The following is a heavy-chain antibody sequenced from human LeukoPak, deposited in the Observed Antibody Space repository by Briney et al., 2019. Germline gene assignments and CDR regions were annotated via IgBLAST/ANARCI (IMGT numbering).Heavy chain of an antibody. V-gene: IGHV1-18*01. D-gene: IGHD3-22*01. Sequence: ASVKVSCKASGYTFTSYGISWVRQAPGQGLEWMGWISAYNGNTNYAQKLQGRVTMTTDTSTSTAYMELRSLRSDDTAVYYCARDVYKYDSSGSRAFDIWGQGTMVTVSS. CDR2: ISAYNGNT. J-gene: IGHJ3*02. CDR1: GYTFTSYG. CDR3: ARDVYKYDSSGSRAFDI.